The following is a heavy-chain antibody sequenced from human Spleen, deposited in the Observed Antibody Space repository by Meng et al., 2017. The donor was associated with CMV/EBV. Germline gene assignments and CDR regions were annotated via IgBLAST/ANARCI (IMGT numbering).Heavy chain of an antibody. CDR3: ARDAYHYDFWSDRTSIDY. J-gene: IGHJ4*02. Sequence: ETLSLTCAVYGESFSGYYWNWIRQAPGKGLEWVSSISSSSSYIYYADSVKGRFTISRDNAKNSLYLQMNSLRAEDTAVYYCARDAYHYDFWSDRTSIDYWGQGTLVTVSS. V-gene: IGHV3-21*01. CDR1: GESFSGYY. D-gene: IGHD3-3*01. CDR2: ISSSSSYI.